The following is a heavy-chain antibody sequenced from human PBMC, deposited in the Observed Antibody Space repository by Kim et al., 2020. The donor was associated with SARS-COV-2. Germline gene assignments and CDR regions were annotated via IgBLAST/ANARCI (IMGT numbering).Heavy chain of an antibody. CDR1: GGTFSSYA. CDR3: ARVDAVVPSDH. Sequence: SVKVSCKASGGTFSSYAISWVRQAPGQGLEWMGRIIPILGIANYAQKFQGRVTITADKSTSTAYMELSSLRSEDTAVYYCARVDAVVPSDHWGQGTLVTVSS. J-gene: IGHJ4*02. CDR2: IIPILGIA. V-gene: IGHV1-69*04. D-gene: IGHD2-2*01.